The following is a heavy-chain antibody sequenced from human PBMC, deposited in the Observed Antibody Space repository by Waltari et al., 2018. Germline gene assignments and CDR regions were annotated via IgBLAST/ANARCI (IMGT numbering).Heavy chain of an antibody. V-gene: IGHV4-59*01. Sequence: QVQLQESGPGLVKPSETLSLTCTVSGGSISSYYWSWIRPPPGKGLEWIGYIYYSGSTNYNPSLKSRVTISVDTSKNQFSLKLSSVTAADTAVYYCASGGRWFDPWGQGTLVTVSS. CDR1: GGSISSYY. CDR2: IYYSGST. J-gene: IGHJ5*02. CDR3: ASGGRWFDP. D-gene: IGHD3-3*01.